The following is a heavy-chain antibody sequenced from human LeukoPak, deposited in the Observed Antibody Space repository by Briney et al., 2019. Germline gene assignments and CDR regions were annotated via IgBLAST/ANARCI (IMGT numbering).Heavy chain of an antibody. D-gene: IGHD6-19*01. CDR1: GGSFSGYY. Sequence: SETLSLTCAVYGGSFSGYYWSWIRQPPGKGLKWIGEINHSGSTNYNPSLKSRVTISVDTSKNQFSLKLSSVTAADTAVYYCATDDSSGWYETHWGQGTLVTVSS. V-gene: IGHV4-34*01. CDR3: ATDDSSGWYETH. J-gene: IGHJ4*02. CDR2: INHSGST.